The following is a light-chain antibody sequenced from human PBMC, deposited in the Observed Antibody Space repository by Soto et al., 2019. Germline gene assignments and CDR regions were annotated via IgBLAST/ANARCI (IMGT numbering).Light chain of an antibody. CDR3: QQYKSAT. Sequence: DIQMTQSPSTLSASVGDRVTITCRASQSIFNWLAWYQQKPGKAPNLLIFDASSLQSGVPSRFSGSGSGTEFTLTISSLQPEDSATYYCQQYKSATFGQGTKLEIK. CDR1: QSIFNW. J-gene: IGKJ2*01. CDR2: DAS. V-gene: IGKV1-5*01.